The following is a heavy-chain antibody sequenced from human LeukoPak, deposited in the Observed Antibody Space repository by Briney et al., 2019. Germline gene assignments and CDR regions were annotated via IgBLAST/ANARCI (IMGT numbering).Heavy chain of an antibody. V-gene: IGHV3-23*01. CDR1: GFTFTTYG. Sequence: GGSLRLSCAASGFTFTTYGMTWVRQAPGKGLEWVSAIGAGGSNTYYADSVKGRFTISRDNSKNTLYLQMNSLRAEDTAVYYCATWGYCTNGVCYTRVYWGQGTLVTVSS. CDR3: ATWGYCTNGVCYTRVY. CDR2: IGAGGSNT. D-gene: IGHD2-8*01. J-gene: IGHJ4*02.